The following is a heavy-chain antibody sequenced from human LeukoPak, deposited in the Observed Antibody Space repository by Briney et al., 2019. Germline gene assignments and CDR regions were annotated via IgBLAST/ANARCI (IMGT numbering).Heavy chain of an antibody. CDR1: GFTVSSNY. J-gene: IGHJ4*02. Sequence: GGSLRLSCAASGFTVSSNYMSWVRQAPGKGLEWVSVIYSGGSTYYADSVKGRFTISGDNSKNTLYLQMNSLRAEDTAVYYCASYSMTKYYFDYWGQGTLVTVSS. CDR2: IYSGGST. V-gene: IGHV3-53*01. D-gene: IGHD2-15*01. CDR3: ASYSMTKYYFDY.